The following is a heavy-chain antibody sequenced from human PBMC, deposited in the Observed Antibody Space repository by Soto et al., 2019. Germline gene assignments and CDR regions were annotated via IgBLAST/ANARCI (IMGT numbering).Heavy chain of an antibody. CDR3: ARGSSWYGYYYGMDV. Sequence: QVQLVESGGGVVQPVRSLRLSCAASGFTFSSYGMHWVRQAPGKGLEWVAVIWYDGSNKYYADSVKGRFTISRDNSKNTLYLQMNSLRAEDTAVYYCARGSSWYGYYYGMDVWGQGTTVTVSS. V-gene: IGHV3-33*01. CDR2: IWYDGSNK. CDR1: GFTFSSYG. D-gene: IGHD6-13*01. J-gene: IGHJ6*02.